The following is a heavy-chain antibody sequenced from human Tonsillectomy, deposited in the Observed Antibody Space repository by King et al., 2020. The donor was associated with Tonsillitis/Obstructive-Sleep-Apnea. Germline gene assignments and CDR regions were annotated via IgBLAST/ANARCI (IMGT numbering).Heavy chain of an antibody. CDR1: GGSISSYY. J-gene: IGHJ4*02. CDR2: IYYSVST. V-gene: IGHV4-59*08. CDR3: ARHGPSDHDVWSGDPYYFDY. Sequence: QLQESGPGLVKPSETLSLTCTVSGGSISSYYWSWIRQPPGKGLEWIGYIYYSVSTNYNPSLKRRVTISVDTSKTQFSLKLSTVTAADTAVYYCARHGPSDHDVWSGDPYYFDYWGQGTLVTVSS. D-gene: IGHD3-3*01.